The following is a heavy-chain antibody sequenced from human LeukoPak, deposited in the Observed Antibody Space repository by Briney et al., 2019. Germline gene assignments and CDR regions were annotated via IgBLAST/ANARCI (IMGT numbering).Heavy chain of an antibody. D-gene: IGHD5-18*01. CDR2: INPNSGGT. Sequence: GASVKVSCKASGYTFTGYYMHWVRQAPGQGLEWMGWINPNSGGTNYAQKLQGRVTMTTDTSTSTAYMELRSLRSDDTAVYYCARGGGYSYVYFDYWGQGTLVTVSS. V-gene: IGHV1-2*02. CDR3: ARGGGYSYVYFDY. CDR1: GYTFTGYY. J-gene: IGHJ4*02.